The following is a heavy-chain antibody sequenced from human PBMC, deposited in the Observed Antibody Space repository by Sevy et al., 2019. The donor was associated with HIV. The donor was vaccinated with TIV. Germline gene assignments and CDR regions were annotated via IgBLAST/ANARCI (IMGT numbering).Heavy chain of an antibody. Sequence: GGSLRLSCAASGFTFSDYYMSWSRQAPGKGLEWVGYISVSGSTIYYADSVKGRFTISRDDAQSLLYLQMNNLRAEDTAVYYCARHEVNAYYYGAGSYFKDWGQGTLVTVSS. CDR2: ISVSGSTI. J-gene: IGHJ4*02. CDR1: GFTFSDYY. V-gene: IGHV3-11*01. D-gene: IGHD3-10*01. CDR3: ARHEVNAYYYGAGSYFKD.